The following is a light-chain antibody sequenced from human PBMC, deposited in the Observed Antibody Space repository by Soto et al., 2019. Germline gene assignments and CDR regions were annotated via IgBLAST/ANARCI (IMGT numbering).Light chain of an antibody. J-gene: IGKJ3*01. Sequence: DIQMTQSPSSLSASVGDRVTITCRASQSISSYLNWYQQKPGKAPKLLIYAASSLQSGVPSRFSGCGSGTDFTLTNSSLQPEDFATYYCQQSYSTPFSFGPRTKVDIK. V-gene: IGKV1-39*01. CDR3: QQSYSTPFS. CDR2: AAS. CDR1: QSISSY.